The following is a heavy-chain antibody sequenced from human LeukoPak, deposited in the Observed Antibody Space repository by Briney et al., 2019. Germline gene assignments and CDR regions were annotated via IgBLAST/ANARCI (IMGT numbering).Heavy chain of an antibody. CDR3: ARGMGEARFYYYYYMDV. CDR2: IYYSGST. Sequence: SETLSLTCTVSGGSISSHYWSWIRQPPGKGLEWIGYIYYSGSTNYNPSLKSRVTISVDTSKNQFSLKLSSVTAADTAVYYCARGMGEARFYYYYYMDVWGKGTTATVSS. CDR1: GGSISSHY. D-gene: IGHD3-16*01. V-gene: IGHV4-59*11. J-gene: IGHJ6*03.